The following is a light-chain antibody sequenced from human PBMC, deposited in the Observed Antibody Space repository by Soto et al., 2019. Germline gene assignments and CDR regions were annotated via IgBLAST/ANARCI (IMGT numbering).Light chain of an antibody. Sequence: QSVLTQPPSVSGAPGQRVTIPCTGSSSNIGTGYDVQWYQQIPGTAPKLLIHGNTNRPSGVPDRFSASKSGTSASLAITGLQVEDEADYLCQSYDSSLNGWLFGGGTKLTVL. J-gene: IGLJ3*02. CDR1: SSNIGTGYD. V-gene: IGLV1-40*01. CDR2: GNT. CDR3: QSYDSSLNGWL.